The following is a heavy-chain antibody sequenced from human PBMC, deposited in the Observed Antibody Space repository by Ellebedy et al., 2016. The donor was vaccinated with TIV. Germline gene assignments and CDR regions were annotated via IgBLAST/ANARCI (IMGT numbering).Heavy chain of an antibody. CDR3: ARDNAYCGGDCYSYAVNI. J-gene: IGHJ3*02. Sequence: GESLKISCAASGFTFSSYWMSWVRQAPGKGLEWVANIKEDGSEKYYVDSVKGRFTISRDNAKNSLYLQMNSLRAEDTAVYYCARDNAYCGGDCYSYAVNIWGQGTMVIVSS. D-gene: IGHD2-21*02. CDR1: GFTFSSYW. V-gene: IGHV3-7*01. CDR2: IKEDGSEK.